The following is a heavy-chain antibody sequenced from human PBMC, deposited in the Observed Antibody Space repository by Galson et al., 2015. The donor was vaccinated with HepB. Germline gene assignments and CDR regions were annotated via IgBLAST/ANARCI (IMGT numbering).Heavy chain of an antibody. CDR2: IIPILGIA. D-gene: IGHD3-3*01. Sequence: SVKVSCKASGGTFSSYAISWVRQAPGQGLEWMGRIIPILGIANYAQKFQGRVTITADKSTSTAYMELSSLRSEDTAVYYSARGVSDYYYYYGMDVWGQGTTVTVSS. CDR1: GGTFSSYA. J-gene: IGHJ6*02. V-gene: IGHV1-69*04. CDR3: ARGVSDYYYYYGMDV.